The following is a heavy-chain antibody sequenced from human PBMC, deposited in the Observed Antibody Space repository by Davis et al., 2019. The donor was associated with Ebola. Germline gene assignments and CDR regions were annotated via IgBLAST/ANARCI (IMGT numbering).Heavy chain of an antibody. D-gene: IGHD6-19*01. CDR3: ANVLAANWFDP. CDR2: ISGSGGST. Sequence: GESLKISCAASGFTFSSYAMSWVRQAPGKGLEWVSAISGSGGSTYYADSVKGRFTISRDNSKNTLYLQMNSLRAEDTAVYYCANVLAANWFDPWGQGTLVTVSS. V-gene: IGHV3-23*01. CDR1: GFTFSSYA. J-gene: IGHJ5*02.